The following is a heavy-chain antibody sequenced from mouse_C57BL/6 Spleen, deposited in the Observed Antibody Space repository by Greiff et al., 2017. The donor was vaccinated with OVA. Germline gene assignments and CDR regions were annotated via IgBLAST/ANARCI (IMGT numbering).Heavy chain of an antibody. Sequence: VMLVESGPELVKPGASVKISCKASGYAFSSSWMNWVKQRPGKGLEWIGRIYPGDGDTNYNGKFKGKATLTADKSSSTAYMQLSSLTSEDSAVYFCARKEIYYGNPYYAMDYWGQGTSVTVSS. CDR1: GYAFSSSW. CDR3: ARKEIYYGNPYYAMDY. J-gene: IGHJ4*01. V-gene: IGHV1-82*01. D-gene: IGHD2-1*01. CDR2: IYPGDGDT.